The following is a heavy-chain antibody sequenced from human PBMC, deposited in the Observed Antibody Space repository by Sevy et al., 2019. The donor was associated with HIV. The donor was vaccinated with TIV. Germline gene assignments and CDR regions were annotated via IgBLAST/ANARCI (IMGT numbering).Heavy chain of an antibody. J-gene: IGHJ4*02. CDR3: ARRYCTNGVCFFTFDY. CDR2: VSSSGSTI. V-gene: IGHV3-11*01. D-gene: IGHD2-8*01. CDR1: GFTFSDYY. Sequence: GGSLRLSCAASGFTFSDYYMSWIRQAPGKGLEWVSYVSSSGSTIYYADSVKGRFTISRDNAKNSLYLQMNSLRAEDTAVYYCARRYCTNGVCFFTFDYWGQGTLVTVSS.